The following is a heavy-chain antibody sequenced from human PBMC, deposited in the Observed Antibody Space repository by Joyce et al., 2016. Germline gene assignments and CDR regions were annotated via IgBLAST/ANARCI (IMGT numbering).Heavy chain of an antibody. V-gene: IGHV1-18*04. D-gene: IGHD2-15*01. CDR2: ITAYKGKT. CDR1: GYTFRNYG. CDR3: AREGCSGGSCQWGYYYYGMNV. Sequence: QVQLVQSGAEVKTPGASVMVSCKASGYTFRNYGINWVRQAPGQGLEWMGWITAYKGKTNYAQKFQGGSTMTTDTSKNTAYMELRSLRSEDTAMYCCAREGCSGGSCQWGYYYYGMNVWGQGTTVTVSS. J-gene: IGHJ6*02.